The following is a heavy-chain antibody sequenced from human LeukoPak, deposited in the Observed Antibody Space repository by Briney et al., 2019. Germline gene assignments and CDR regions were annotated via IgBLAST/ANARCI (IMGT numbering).Heavy chain of an antibody. CDR3: ARAGWELLQNAFDI. CDR2: VSAYNGNT. CDR1: GYTFTRYG. V-gene: IGHV1-18*01. D-gene: IGHD1-26*01. J-gene: IGHJ3*02. Sequence: ASVKVSCKASGYTFTRYGISWGRQAPGQGLEWMGWVSAYNGNTNYAQKLPGRVTMTTDTSTSTAYMELRSLRSDDTAVYYCARAGWELLQNAFDICGQGTMVTVSS.